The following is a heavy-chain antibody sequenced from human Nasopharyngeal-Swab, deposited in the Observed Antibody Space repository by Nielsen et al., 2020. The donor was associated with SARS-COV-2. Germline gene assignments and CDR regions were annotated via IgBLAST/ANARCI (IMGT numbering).Heavy chain of an antibody. CDR3: VRQDTVMYKGALDI. V-gene: IGHV5-51*01. CDR2: IYPGDSDI. Sequence: GESLKISCKGSGYSFPTYWIGWVRQMPGKGLEWMGIIYPGDSDIRYGPSFQGQVTISADKSISTAYLQWSSLKASDTAIYYCVRQDTVMYKGALDIWGQGTMVTVSS. J-gene: IGHJ3*02. D-gene: IGHD5-18*01. CDR1: GYSFPTYW.